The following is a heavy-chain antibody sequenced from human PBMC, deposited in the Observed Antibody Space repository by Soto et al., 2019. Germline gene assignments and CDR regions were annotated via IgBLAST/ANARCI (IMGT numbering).Heavy chain of an antibody. V-gene: IGHV1-8*01. Sequence: QVQLVQSGAEVKKPGASVKVSCKTSGYTFTNYDINWVRQATGQGLEWMGWTNPKSGYTGSAQKFQGRVTMTRDSPIRTAFMEMHSLTSEDTAVYYCARTAGDLDYLGQGNLITVS. D-gene: IGHD4-17*01. J-gene: IGHJ4*02. CDR1: GYTFTNYD. CDR3: ARTAGDLDY. CDR2: TNPKSGYT.